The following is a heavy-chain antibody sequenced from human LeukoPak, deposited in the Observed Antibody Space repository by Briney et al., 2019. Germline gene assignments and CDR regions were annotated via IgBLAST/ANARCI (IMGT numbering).Heavy chain of an antibody. CDR1: GFTFDDYG. J-gene: IGHJ4*02. V-gene: IGHV3-20*04. CDR2: INWSDSST. Sequence: GGSLRLSCAASGFTFDDYGMSWVRQAPGKGLEWVSGINWSDSSTAYADSVKGRFTISRDNAKNSLYLQMNSLRAEDTALYSCARVAYSAYDYPTLLPPFDYWGQGTLVTVSS. D-gene: IGHD5-12*01. CDR3: ARVAYSAYDYPTLLPPFDY.